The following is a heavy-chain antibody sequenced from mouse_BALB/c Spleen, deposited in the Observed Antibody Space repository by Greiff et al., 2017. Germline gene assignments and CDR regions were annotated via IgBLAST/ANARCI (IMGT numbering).Heavy chain of an antibody. CDR2: IRNKANGYTT. CDR1: GFTFTDYY. CDR3: ARLGDAMDY. D-gene: IGHD4-1*01. J-gene: IGHJ4*01. V-gene: IGHV7-3*02. Sequence: EVQLVESGGGLVQPGGSLRLSCATSGFTFTDYYMSWVRQPPGKALEWLGFIRNKANGYTTEYSASVKGRFTISRDNSQSILYLQMNTLGAEDSATYYCARLGDAMDYWGQGTSVTVSA.